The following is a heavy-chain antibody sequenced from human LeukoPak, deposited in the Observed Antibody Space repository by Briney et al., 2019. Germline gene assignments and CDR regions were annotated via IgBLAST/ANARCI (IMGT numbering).Heavy chain of an antibody. CDR3: TTAADYYDILTGYSYYDY. J-gene: IGHJ4*02. CDR2: IKSKTDGGTT. D-gene: IGHD3-9*01. V-gene: IGHV3-15*01. Sequence: PGGSLRLSCAAPGFTFSNAWMSWVRQAPGKGLEWVGRIKSKTDGGTTDYAAPVKGRFTISRDDPKNTLYLQMNSLKTEDTAVYYCTTAADYYDILTGYSYYDYWGQGTLVTVSS. CDR1: GFTFSNAW.